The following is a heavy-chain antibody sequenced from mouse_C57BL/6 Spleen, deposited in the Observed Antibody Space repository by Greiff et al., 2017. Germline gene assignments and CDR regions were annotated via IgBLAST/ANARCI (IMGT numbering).Heavy chain of an antibody. V-gene: IGHV1-64*01. CDR1: GYTFTSYW. CDR2: IHPNSGST. Sequence: QVQLQQPGAELVKPGASVKLSCKASGYTFTSYWMHWVKQRPGQGLEWIGMIHPNSGSTTYNEKFKCKATLTVDKSSSTAYMQLSSLTSEDSAVYYCSRSLYYYGSSPYYFDYWGQGTTLTVSS. CDR3: SRSLYYYGSSPYYFDY. J-gene: IGHJ2*01. D-gene: IGHD1-1*01.